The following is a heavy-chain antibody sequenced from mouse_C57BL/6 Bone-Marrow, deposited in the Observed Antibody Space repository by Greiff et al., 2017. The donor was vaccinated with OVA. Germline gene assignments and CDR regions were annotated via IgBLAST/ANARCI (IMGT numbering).Heavy chain of an antibody. V-gene: IGHV1-18*01. J-gene: IGHJ2*01. D-gene: IGHD1-1*01. Sequence: VHVKQSGPELVKPGASVKIPCKASGYTFTDYNMDWVKQSHGKSLEWIGDINPNNGGTIYNQKFKGKATLTVDKSSSTAYMELRSLTSEDTAVYYCARWGYYGSSYNFDYWGQGTTLTVSS. CDR2: INPNNGGT. CDR3: ARWGYYGSSYNFDY. CDR1: GYTFTDYN.